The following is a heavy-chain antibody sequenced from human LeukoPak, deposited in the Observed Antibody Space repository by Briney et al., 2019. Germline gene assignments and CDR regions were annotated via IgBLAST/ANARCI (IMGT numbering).Heavy chain of an antibody. V-gene: IGHV3-53*01. D-gene: IGHD4-11*01. J-gene: IGHJ4*02. Sequence: GGSLRLSCAASGFIVSHNYMTWVRQAPGKGLEWISVIYIDGTTYYADSVKGRFTISRDTSKNTLYLQMNTLRAEDTAVYYCATTYDYSPHTYYFDFWGQGTLVTVSS. CDR2: IYIDGTT. CDR3: ATTYDYSPHTYYFDF. CDR1: GFIVSHNY.